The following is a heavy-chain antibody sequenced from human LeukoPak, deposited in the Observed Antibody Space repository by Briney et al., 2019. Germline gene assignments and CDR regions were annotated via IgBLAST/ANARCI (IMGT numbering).Heavy chain of an antibody. CDR2: ISSSSSYI. V-gene: IGHV3-21*01. CDR3: ARGVPRPFDY. CDR1: GFTFSSYS. Sequence: PGGSLRLSCAASGFTFSSYSMNWVRQAPGKGPEWVSSISSSSSYIYYADSVKGRFTISRDNAKNSLYLQMNSLRAEDTAVYHCARGVPRPFDYWGQGTLVTVSS. J-gene: IGHJ4*02.